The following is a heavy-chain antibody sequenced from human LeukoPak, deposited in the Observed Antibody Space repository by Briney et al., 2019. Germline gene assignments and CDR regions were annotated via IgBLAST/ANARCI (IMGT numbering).Heavy chain of an antibody. Sequence: SVKVSCKASGGTCSNYSISWVRQAPGQGLEWMGRIIPILNIPNNAQKFQGRVTITADKSTSTAYMELSSLRSEDTAVYYCARDQPRARYFDYWGQGTLVTVSS. CDR1: GGTCSNYS. CDR2: IIPILNIP. D-gene: IGHD1-14*01. J-gene: IGHJ4*02. CDR3: ARDQPRARYFDY. V-gene: IGHV1-69*04.